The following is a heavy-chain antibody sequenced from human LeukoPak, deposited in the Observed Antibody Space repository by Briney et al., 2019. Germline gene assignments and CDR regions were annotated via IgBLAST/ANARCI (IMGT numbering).Heavy chain of an antibody. Sequence: ASVKVSCKASGGTFSSYAISWVRQAPGQGLEWMGGIIPIFGTANYAQKFQGRVTITADESTSTAYMELSSLRSEDTAVYYCARGVEYYYGSGSPWWGQGTLVTVSS. D-gene: IGHD3-10*01. J-gene: IGHJ4*02. V-gene: IGHV1-69*13. CDR1: GGTFSSYA. CDR3: ARGVEYYYGSGSPW. CDR2: IIPIFGTA.